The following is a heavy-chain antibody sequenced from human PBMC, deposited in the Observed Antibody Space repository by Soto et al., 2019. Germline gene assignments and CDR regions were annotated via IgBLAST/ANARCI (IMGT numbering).Heavy chain of an antibody. CDR3: ASPAFGDYWYFDL. Sequence: QDQLVQSGAEVKKPGSSVKVSCKASGGTFSSHTFSWVRQAPGQGLEWMGRIIPALGTATYAQKFQGRVTTTADESATTVYMELNSLRSEDTAVYYWASPAFGDYWYFDLWGRGTLVTVSS. D-gene: IGHD4-17*01. CDR2: IIPALGTA. J-gene: IGHJ2*01. CDR1: GGTFSSHT. V-gene: IGHV1-69*08.